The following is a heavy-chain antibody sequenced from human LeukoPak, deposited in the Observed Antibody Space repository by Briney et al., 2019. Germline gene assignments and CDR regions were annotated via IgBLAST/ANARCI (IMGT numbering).Heavy chain of an antibody. Sequence: GGSLRLSCAASGFTFSSYGMSWVRQAPGKGLEWVSAIGGRDGSTYYADSVKGRFTISRDNSKNTLYVQMNSLRAEDTAVYYCAKGKYSSGGVPDYWGQGTLVTVSS. CDR3: AKGKYSSGGVPDY. D-gene: IGHD6-19*01. V-gene: IGHV3-23*01. J-gene: IGHJ4*02. CDR1: GFTFSSYG. CDR2: IGGRDGST.